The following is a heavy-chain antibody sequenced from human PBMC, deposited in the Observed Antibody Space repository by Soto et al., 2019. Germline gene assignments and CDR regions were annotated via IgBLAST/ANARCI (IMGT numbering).Heavy chain of an antibody. Sequence: PGGSLRLSCAASGFTFSSYAMSWFRQAPGKGLEWVSAISGSGGSTYYADSVKGRSTISRDNSKNTLYLQMNSLRVEDTAVYYCAKDAVTYYYGSGSPNWFDPWGQGTLVTVSS. CDR2: ISGSGGST. CDR1: GFTFSSYA. CDR3: AKDAVTYYYGSGSPNWFDP. J-gene: IGHJ5*02. V-gene: IGHV3-23*01. D-gene: IGHD3-10*01.